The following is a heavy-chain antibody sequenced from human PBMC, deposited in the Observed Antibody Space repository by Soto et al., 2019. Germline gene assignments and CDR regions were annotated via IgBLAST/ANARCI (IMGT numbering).Heavy chain of an antibody. V-gene: IGHV4-31*03. CDR3: AREGGSYDSGGYLIRGAFDI. D-gene: IGHD3-22*01. Sequence: QVQLQESGPGLVKPSQTLSLTCSVSGDSISRIDYYWTWIRQHPEKGLEWIGNIYFRGNTYYSPSLECRLTISVDTSKNQFSLKLTSVTAADTAVYYCAREGGSYDSGGYLIRGAFDIWGQGTMVTVSS. CDR1: GDSISRIDYY. CDR2: IYFRGNT. J-gene: IGHJ3*02.